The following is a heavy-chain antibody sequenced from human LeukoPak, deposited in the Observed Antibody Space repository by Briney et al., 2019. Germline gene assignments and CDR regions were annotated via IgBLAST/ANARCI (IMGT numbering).Heavy chain of an antibody. CDR1: GYSFTNYG. CDR2: ISGYNANA. D-gene: IGHD2-2*01. J-gene: IGHJ5*02. Sequence: GASVKVSCKASGYSFTNYGITWIREAPGQGPAWLGWISGYNANAHYAQNVQGRVTLTTDTSTNTAYMELRGLTSDDTAMYYCARVGRGCSSIRCYWEDWFDPWGQGTLVIVSS. V-gene: IGHV1-18*01. CDR3: ARVGRGCSSIRCYWEDWFDP.